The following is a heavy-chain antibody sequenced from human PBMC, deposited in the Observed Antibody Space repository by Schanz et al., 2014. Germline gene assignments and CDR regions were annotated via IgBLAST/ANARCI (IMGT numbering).Heavy chain of an antibody. V-gene: IGHV3-30*04. D-gene: IGHD2-8*01. Sequence: QVQLVESGGGVVQPGRSLRLSCAASGFTFSSYAMRWVRQAPGKGLEWVALSSYDVSIKDYSDSVKGRFTISRDNSKDTLYLQMNSLRDEDTAVYYCASRSVYAPTWGQGILVTVSS. CDR3: ASRSVYAPT. CDR1: GFTFSSYA. CDR2: SSYDVSIK. J-gene: IGHJ5*02.